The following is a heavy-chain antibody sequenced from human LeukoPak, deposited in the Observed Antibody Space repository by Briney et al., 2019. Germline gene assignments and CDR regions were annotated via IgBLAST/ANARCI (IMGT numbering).Heavy chain of an antibody. J-gene: IGHJ5*02. CDR1: GGSVSSDNYY. CDR3: AREKYDSSGHNWFDP. CDR2: IYYSGST. Sequence: KPSETLSLTCTVSGGSVSSDNYYWSWIRQTPGKGLEWIGYIYYSGSTNYNPSLKSRVTISVDTSKNQFSLKLSSVTAADTAVYYCAREKYDSSGHNWFDPWGQGTLVTVSS. V-gene: IGHV4-61*01. D-gene: IGHD3-22*01.